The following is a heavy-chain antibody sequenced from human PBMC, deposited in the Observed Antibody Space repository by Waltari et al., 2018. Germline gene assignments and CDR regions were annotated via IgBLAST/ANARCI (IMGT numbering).Heavy chain of an antibody. D-gene: IGHD3-16*01. J-gene: IGHJ3*02. CDR1: GFTFDDYA. CDR3: AKALGPGGAFDI. V-gene: IGHV3-9*01. Sequence: EVQLVESGGCLVQPGRSLSLSCAASGFTFDDYAMHWVRQAPGKGLEWVSGISWNSGSIGYADSVKGRFTISRDNAKNALYLQMNSLRAEDTALYYCAKALGPGGAFDIWGQGTMVTVSS. CDR2: ISWNSGSI.